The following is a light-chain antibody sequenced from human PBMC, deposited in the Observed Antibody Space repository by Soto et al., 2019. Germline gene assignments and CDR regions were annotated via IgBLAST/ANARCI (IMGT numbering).Light chain of an antibody. J-gene: IGLJ3*02. CDR2: GNS. V-gene: IGLV1-40*01. Sequence: QSVLTQPPSVSGAPGQRVTISCTGSSSNIGAGYDVHWYQQLPGTAPKLLIYGNSNRPSGVPDRFSGSKSGTSASLAITGLPAEDEADYYCQSYDRSLSGSVFGGGTKLTVL. CDR3: QSYDRSLSGSV. CDR1: SSNIGAGYD.